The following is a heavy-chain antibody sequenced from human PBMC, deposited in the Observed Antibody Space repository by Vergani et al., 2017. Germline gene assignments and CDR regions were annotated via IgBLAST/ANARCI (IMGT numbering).Heavy chain of an antibody. CDR3: ARGGVTIDY. V-gene: IGHV4-59*01. J-gene: IGHJ4*02. CDR2: IYYSGST. Sequence: QVQLQESGPGLVKPSETLSLTCTVSGGSISSYYWSWIRQPPGKGLEWIGYIYYSGSTNYNPSLKSRVTISVDTSKNQFSLKLSSVTAADPAVYYCARGGVTIDYWGQGTLVTVSS. D-gene: IGHD1-1*01. CDR1: GGSISSYY.